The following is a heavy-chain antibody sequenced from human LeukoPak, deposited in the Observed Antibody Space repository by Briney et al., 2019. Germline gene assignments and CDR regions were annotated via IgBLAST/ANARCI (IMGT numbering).Heavy chain of an antibody. CDR1: GGSFSGYF. CDR2: ITPSGST. D-gene: IGHD3-22*01. CDR3: ASSFYYDSRDY. J-gene: IGHJ4*02. V-gene: IGHV4-34*01. Sequence: SETLSLTCVVYGGSFSGYFWSWIRQPPGKGLEWIGEITPSGSTNYSPSLKSRVSISIDTSKKKLSLRLTSVTAADSAVYYCASSFYYDSRDYWGQGTLVTVSS.